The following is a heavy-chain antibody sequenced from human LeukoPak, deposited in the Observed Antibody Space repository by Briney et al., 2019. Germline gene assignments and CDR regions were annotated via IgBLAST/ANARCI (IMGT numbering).Heavy chain of an antibody. J-gene: IGHJ4*02. V-gene: IGHV3-7*01. CDR2: INQEGSEK. CDR3: ARDRPAARSDY. CDR1: GFTFSSYW. Sequence: GGSLRLSCAASGFTFSSYWMSWVRQAPGKGLEWVANINQEGSEKYYVDSVKGRFTISRDNAKNSLYLQMNSLRAEDTAVYYCARDRPAARSDYWGQGTLVTVSS. D-gene: IGHD6-6*01.